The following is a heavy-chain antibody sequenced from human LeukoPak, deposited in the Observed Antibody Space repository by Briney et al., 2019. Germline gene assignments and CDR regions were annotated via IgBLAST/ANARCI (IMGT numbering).Heavy chain of an antibody. CDR3: AVLFTIFGVVSSDAFDI. Sequence: SETLSLTCAVSGYSISSGYYWGWVRQPPGKGLEWIGSIYHSGSTYYNPSLKSRVTISVDTSKNQFSPKLSSVTAADTAVYYCAVLFTIFGVVSSDAFDIWGQGTMVTVSS. CDR2: IYHSGST. J-gene: IGHJ3*02. V-gene: IGHV4-38-2*01. D-gene: IGHD3-3*01. CDR1: GYSISSGYY.